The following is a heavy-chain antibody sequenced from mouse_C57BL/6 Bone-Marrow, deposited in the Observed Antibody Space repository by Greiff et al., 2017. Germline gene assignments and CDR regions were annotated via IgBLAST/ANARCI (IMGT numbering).Heavy chain of an antibody. Sequence: QVQLQQSGAELVKPGASVKLSCKASGYTFTSYWMHWVKQRPGQGLEWIGMIHPNSGSTNYNEKFKSKATLTVDKSSSTAYMQLSSLTSEDSAVXDCARSPGYYVDDWGQGTTLTVSS. CDR2: IHPNSGST. J-gene: IGHJ2*01. CDR3: ARSPGYYVDD. V-gene: IGHV1-64*01. CDR1: GYTFTSYW. D-gene: IGHD2-2*01.